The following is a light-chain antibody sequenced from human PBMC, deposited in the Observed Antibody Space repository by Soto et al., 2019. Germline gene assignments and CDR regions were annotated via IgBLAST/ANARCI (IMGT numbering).Light chain of an antibody. J-gene: IGLJ2*01. CDR1: SSDVGDYNY. Sequence: SALTQPASVSGSPGQSITISCTGTSSDVGDYNYVSWYQQHPGKAPKLMIYEVSNRPSGVSNRFSASKSGNTASLTISGLQAEDEADYYCSSYTTSSTLVLFGGGTKLTVL. V-gene: IGLV2-14*01. CDR2: EVS. CDR3: SSYTTSSTLVL.